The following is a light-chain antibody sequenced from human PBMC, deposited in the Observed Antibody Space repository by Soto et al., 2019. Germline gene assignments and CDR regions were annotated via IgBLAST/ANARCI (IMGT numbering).Light chain of an antibody. J-gene: IGKJ1*01. Sequence: EIVMTQSPATLSVSPGERATLSCRASQSVGSSLAWYQQKPGQAPRLLIYSASTRATGIPARFSGSGSGTEFTLTISSLQSEDFAVYYCQQYNNRPPWTFGPGTKVEIK. V-gene: IGKV3-15*01. CDR2: SAS. CDR1: QSVGSS. CDR3: QQYNNRPPWT.